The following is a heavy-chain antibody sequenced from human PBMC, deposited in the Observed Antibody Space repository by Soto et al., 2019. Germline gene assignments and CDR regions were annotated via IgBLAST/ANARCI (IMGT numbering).Heavy chain of an antibody. CDR1: GYTFTSYA. J-gene: IGHJ2*01. D-gene: IGHD2-2*01. CDR2: INAGNGNT. Sequence: ASVKVSCKASGYTFTSYAMHWVRQAPGQRLEWMGWINAGNGNTKYSQKFQGRVTITRDTSASTAYMELSSLRSEDTAVYYCARDRHSYLGYFDLWGRGTLVTVSS. CDR3: ARDRHSYLGYFDL. V-gene: IGHV1-3*01.